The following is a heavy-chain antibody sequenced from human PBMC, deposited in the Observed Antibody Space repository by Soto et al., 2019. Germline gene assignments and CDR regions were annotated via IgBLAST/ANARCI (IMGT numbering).Heavy chain of an antibody. Sequence: EVQLVESGGGLVQPGGSLRLSCAASGFTFSDHYMDWVRQAPGKGLEWVGRIRNKVNSYTTEYAASVKGRFTISRDQSKNSLYLQMNSLKPENTAVYYCARHSPYHGKDAWGQGTTVTVSS. V-gene: IGHV3-72*01. J-gene: IGHJ6*02. CDR1: GFTFSDHY. CDR3: ARHSPYHGKDA. D-gene: IGHD2-21*01. CDR2: IRNKVNSYTT.